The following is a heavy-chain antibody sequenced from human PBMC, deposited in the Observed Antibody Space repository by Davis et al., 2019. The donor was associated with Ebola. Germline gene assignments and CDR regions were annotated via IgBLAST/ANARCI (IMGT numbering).Heavy chain of an antibody. CDR2: MNPDSGNT. CDR1: GYIFTSND. J-gene: IGHJ2*01. CDR3: ARPIEKRCSPGCFDL. D-gene: IGHD4/OR15-4a*01. Sequence: ASVKVSCKASGYIFTSNDINWVRQASGQGLEWMGWMNPDSGNTGYASKFQGRVTMTRNNSITTAYMELSSLTSEDTAVYYCARPIEKRCSPGCFDLWGRGTLVTVSS. V-gene: IGHV1-8*01.